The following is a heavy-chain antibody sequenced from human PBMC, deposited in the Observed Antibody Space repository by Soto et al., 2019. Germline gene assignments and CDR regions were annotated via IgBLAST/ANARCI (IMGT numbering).Heavy chain of an antibody. J-gene: IGHJ4*02. CDR2: IHHNGDT. D-gene: IGHD2-2*01. CDR1: GDSMNTNNW. CDR3: ARTRQSCSSSRCHDVYFDY. V-gene: IGHV4-4*02. Sequence: QVQLQESGPGLVRPAGTLSLTCAVFGDSMNTNNWWSWVRQTPGKGLEWIGEIHHNGDTTYSPSRKSRVTMSLDKSKYQFSLRLTSVTAADTAVYYCARTRQSCSSSRCHDVYFDYWGRGTLVTVSS.